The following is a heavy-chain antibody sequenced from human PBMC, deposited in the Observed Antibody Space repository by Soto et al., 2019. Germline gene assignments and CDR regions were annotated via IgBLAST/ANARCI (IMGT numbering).Heavy chain of an antibody. CDR3: ARDRVVVTAIQDYYGMDV. Sequence: GGSLRLSCAASGFTFSSYSMNWVRQAPGKGLEWVSSISSSSSYIYYADSVKGRFTISRDNAKNSLYLQMNSLRAEDTAVYYCARDRVVVTAIQDYYGMDVWGQGTTVTVSS. J-gene: IGHJ6*02. V-gene: IGHV3-21*01. CDR1: GFTFSSYS. CDR2: ISSSSSYI. D-gene: IGHD2-21*02.